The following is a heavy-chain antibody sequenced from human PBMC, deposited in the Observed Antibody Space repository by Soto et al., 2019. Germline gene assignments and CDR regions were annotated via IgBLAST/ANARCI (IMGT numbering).Heavy chain of an antibody. CDR1: GDSVSSNSAA. CDR2: TYYRSKWYN. D-gene: IGHD2-15*01. CDR3: ARESVVVVAATNWFDP. J-gene: IGHJ5*02. Sequence: SQTLSLTCAISGDSVSSNSAAWNWIRQSPSRGPEWLGRTYYRSKWYNDYAVSVKSRITINPDTSKNQFSLQLNSVTPEDTAVYYCARESVVVVAATNWFDPWGQGTLVTVSS. V-gene: IGHV6-1*01.